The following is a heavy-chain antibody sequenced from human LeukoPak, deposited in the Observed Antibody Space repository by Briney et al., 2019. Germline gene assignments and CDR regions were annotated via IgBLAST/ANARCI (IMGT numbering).Heavy chain of an antibody. Sequence: KPSETLSLTCTVSGGSVSSGSYYWSWIRQPPGKGLEWIGYIYYSGSTNYNPSLKSRVNISVDTSKNQFSLKLSSVTAADTAVYYCARDNSDYDYVWGSYRRFDYWGQGTLVTVSS. CDR2: IYYSGST. CDR3: ARDNSDYDYVWGSYRRFDY. D-gene: IGHD3-16*02. CDR1: GGSVSSGSYY. V-gene: IGHV4-61*01. J-gene: IGHJ4*02.